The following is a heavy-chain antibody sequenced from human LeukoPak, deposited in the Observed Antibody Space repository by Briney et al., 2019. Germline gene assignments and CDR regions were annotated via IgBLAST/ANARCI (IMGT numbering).Heavy chain of an antibody. CDR1: GGSISSYY. J-gene: IGHJ4*02. V-gene: IGHV4-59*01. CDR3: ARGGSTNWAKFDN. CDR2: IYYSGST. D-gene: IGHD2-2*01. Sequence: KPSETLSLTCTVSGGSISSYYWSWIRQPPGKGLEWIGSIYYSGSTNYNPSLKSRVTISVETSKNHFSLELSSVTAADTAVYYCARGGSTNWAKFDNWGQGTLVTVSS.